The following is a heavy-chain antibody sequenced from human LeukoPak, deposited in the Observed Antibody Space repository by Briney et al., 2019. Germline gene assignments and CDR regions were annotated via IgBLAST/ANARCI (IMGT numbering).Heavy chain of an antibody. CDR3: ARGNVYYYDRSGPTLGDAFDI. Sequence: PGGSLRLSCAASGFTFSSYGMHWVRQAPGKGLEWVAVIWYDGSNKYYADSVKGRFTISRDNSKTTLYLQMNSLRAEDTAVYYCARGNVYYYDRSGPTLGDAFDIWGQGTMVTVSS. CDR2: IWYDGSNK. D-gene: IGHD3-22*01. CDR1: GFTFSSYG. J-gene: IGHJ3*02. V-gene: IGHV3-33*01.